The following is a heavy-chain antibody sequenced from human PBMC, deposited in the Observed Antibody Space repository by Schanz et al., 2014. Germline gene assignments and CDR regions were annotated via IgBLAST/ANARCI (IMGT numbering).Heavy chain of an antibody. J-gene: IGHJ4*02. Sequence: VQLAESGGGLVQPGGSLRLSCAASTFTFSSDWMSWVRQAPGRGLEWVSIISGSGGNTYYADAVRGRFTISSDSSKNTLYLQMNSLRAEDTAVYYCARDRRNADLDYWGQGTLVTVSS. CDR2: ISGSGGNT. V-gene: IGHV3-23*04. D-gene: IGHD1-1*01. CDR3: ARDRRNADLDY. CDR1: TFTFSSDW.